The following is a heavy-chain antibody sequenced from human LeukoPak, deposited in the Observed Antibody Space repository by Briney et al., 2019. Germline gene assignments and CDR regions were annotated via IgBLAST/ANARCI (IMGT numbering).Heavy chain of an antibody. J-gene: IGHJ4*02. CDR3: ATARWSGYWSAAFDY. CDR2: FDPEDGET. D-gene: IGHD3-3*01. Sequence: APVKVSCKVSGYTLSEVSMHCVRQAPGKGLEWMGGFDPEDGETIYAQKFQGRVTMTEDTSTDTAYMELSSLRSEDTAVYYRATARWSGYWSAAFDYWGQGTLVTVSS. CDR1: GYTLSEVS. V-gene: IGHV1-24*01.